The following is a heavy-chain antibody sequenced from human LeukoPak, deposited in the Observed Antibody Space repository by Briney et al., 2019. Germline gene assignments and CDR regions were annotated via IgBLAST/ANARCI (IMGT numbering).Heavy chain of an antibody. CDR2: ISSSNSYI. CDR1: GFTFSGYS. D-gene: IGHD3-10*01. CDR3: ARAGGSGSPY. Sequence: GGSLRLSCAASGFTFSGYSMNWVRQAPGKGLEWVSSISSSNSYIYYADSVKGRFTISRDNAKNSLYLQMNSLRAEDTAVYYCARAGGSGSPYWGQGTLVTVSS. J-gene: IGHJ4*02. V-gene: IGHV3-21*01.